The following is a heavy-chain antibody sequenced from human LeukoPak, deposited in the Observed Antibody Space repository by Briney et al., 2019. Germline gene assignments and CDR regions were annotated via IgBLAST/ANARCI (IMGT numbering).Heavy chain of an antibody. J-gene: IGHJ5*02. V-gene: IGHV4-59*08. CDR2: IYYSGST. Sequence: SETLSLTCTVSGGSIGNYYWSWVRQPPGKGLEWIAYIYYSGSTNYNPSLESRVTISLDTSKNQIYLRLSSVTAADTAVYYCARKTDLGWFDPWGQGTLVTVSS. CDR3: ARKTDLGWFDP. D-gene: IGHD2-21*02. CDR1: GGSIGNYY.